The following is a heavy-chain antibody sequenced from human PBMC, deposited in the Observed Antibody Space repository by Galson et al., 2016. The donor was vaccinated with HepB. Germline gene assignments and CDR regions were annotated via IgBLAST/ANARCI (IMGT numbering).Heavy chain of an antibody. CDR1: GFTVSSNY. J-gene: IGHJ4*02. D-gene: IGHD3-16*02. CDR3: AKDSPLYYDYIWGSYRLGYYFDY. V-gene: IGHV3-7*03. CDR2: IKQDGSEK. Sequence: SLRLSCAASGFTVSSNYMSWVRQAPGKGLEWVASIKQDGSEKHYVDSVKGRFTISKDNAKNSLYLQMNSLRAEDTAIYYCAKDSPLYYDYIWGSYRLGYYFDYWGQGSLVAVSS.